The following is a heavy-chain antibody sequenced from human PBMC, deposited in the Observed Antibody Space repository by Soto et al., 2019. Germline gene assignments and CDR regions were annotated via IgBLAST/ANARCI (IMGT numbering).Heavy chain of an antibody. CDR2: IDPSDSQT. V-gene: IGHV5-10-1*01. CDR1: GYSFAGYW. CDR3: ARQIYDSDTGPNFQYYFNS. J-gene: IGHJ4*02. Sequence: GESLKISCKGSGYSFAGYWITWVRQKPGKGLEWMGRIDPSDSQTYYSPSFRGHVTISATKSITTVFLQWSSLRASDTAMYYCARQIYDSDTGPNFQYYFNSWGQGTPVTVSS. D-gene: IGHD3-22*01.